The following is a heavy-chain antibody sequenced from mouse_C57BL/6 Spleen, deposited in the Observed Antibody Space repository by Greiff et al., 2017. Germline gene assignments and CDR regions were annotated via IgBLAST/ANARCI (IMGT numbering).Heavy chain of an antibody. D-gene: IGHD2-1*01. J-gene: IGHJ2*02. CDR3: ARHALYYGFYSLDY. Sequence: VQLQQSGAELVKPGASVKLSCKASGYTFTEYYIHWVKQRPGQGLEWIGWFYPGSGSIKYNEKCKDKVPLTADKYSRSVYMELSRWTFEDSEVYACARHALYYGFYSLDYWGQGTSLTVSS. CDR2: FYPGSGSI. CDR1: GYTFTEYY. V-gene: IGHV1-62-2*01.